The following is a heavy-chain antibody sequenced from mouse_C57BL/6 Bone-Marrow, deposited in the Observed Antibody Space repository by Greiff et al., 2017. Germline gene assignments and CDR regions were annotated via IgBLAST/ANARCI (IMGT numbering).Heavy chain of an antibody. CDR3: ANYGKLFDY. V-gene: IGHV3-6*01. CDR1: GYSIPSGYY. Sequence: EVQLKESGPGLVKPSQSLSLTCSVTGYSIPSGYYWNWIRQFPGNKLEWMGYISYDGSNNYNPSLKNRISITRDTSKNQFFLKLNSVTTEDTATYYCANYGKLFDYWGQGTTLTVSS. J-gene: IGHJ2*01. CDR2: ISYDGSN. D-gene: IGHD1-1*01.